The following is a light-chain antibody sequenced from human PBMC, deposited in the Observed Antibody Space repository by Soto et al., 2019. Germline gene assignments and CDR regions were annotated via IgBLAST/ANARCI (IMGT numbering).Light chain of an antibody. CDR3: QQYNDSPHT. V-gene: IGKV3-15*01. CDR1: QSVNCD. Sequence: EIVMTQSPATLSVYPGETATLSSRPSQSVNCDLAWHQPRPGPALRIFVYAASTRGIAIPSRFSGSGSGTEFTLTISSLQSEDFAVYYCQQYNDSPHTFGGGTKVEIK. J-gene: IGKJ4*01. CDR2: AAS.